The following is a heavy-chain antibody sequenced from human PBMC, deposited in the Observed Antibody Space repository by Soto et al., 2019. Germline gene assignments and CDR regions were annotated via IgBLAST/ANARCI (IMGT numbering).Heavy chain of an antibody. Sequence: SETLSLTCVVSGGSFSTYYYNWIRQSPGKGLEXIGXXNXXGXXXXXPXXXSRVTMSLDPSKNQFSLKLTSVTAADTAVYYCARGGSNDWQVAFDIWGQGTMVTVSS. CDR2: XNXXGXX. CDR1: GGSFSTYY. D-gene: IGHD3-9*01. CDR3: ARGGSNDWQVAFDI. V-gene: IGHV4-34*01. J-gene: IGHJ3*02.